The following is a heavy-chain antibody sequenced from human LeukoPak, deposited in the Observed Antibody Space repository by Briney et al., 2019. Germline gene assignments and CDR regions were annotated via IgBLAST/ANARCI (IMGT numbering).Heavy chain of an antibody. V-gene: IGHV3-23*01. CDR3: AKGQGGDFWSGSAYFD. CDR1: GFTFSDYA. D-gene: IGHD3-3*01. Sequence: GGSLRLSCAASGFTFSDYAMSWVRQAPGKGLEWVSGISNRGDGTYYAASVKGRFTISRDNSKNTVFLQTNSLRVEDTAVYFCAKGQGGDFWSGSAYFDWGQGTLVTVSS. CDR2: ISNRGDGT. J-gene: IGHJ4*02.